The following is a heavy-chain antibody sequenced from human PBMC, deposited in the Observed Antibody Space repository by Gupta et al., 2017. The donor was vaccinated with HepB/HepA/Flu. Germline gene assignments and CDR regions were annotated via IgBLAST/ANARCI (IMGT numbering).Heavy chain of an antibody. CDR3: TRDRPHNWFDP. Sequence: EAQLVESGGGLVQPGGSLRLSCVASGFTFNNSWMTWVRQAPGKGLVWVSRINNDGSDTIYADSVKGRFTVSRDNGKNTMYLQMNSLRAEDTAVYYCTRDRPHNWFDPWGQGTLVTVSS. J-gene: IGHJ5*02. V-gene: IGHV3-74*01. CDR1: GFTFNNSW. CDR2: INNDGSDT.